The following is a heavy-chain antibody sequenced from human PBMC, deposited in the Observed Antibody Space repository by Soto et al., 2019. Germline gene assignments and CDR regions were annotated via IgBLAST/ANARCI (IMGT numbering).Heavy chain of an antibody. J-gene: IGHJ3*02. V-gene: IGHV3-48*02. D-gene: IGHD1-26*01. Sequence: WGSLRLSCAASGFTFISYSINFFRHSPGKGLEWVSYISSSSSTIYYADSVKDRFTISRDNAKNSLYLQMNSLRDEDTAVYYCARDLIVGATDAFDIWGQGTMVTVSS. CDR2: ISSSSSTI. CDR3: ARDLIVGATDAFDI. CDR1: GFTFISYS.